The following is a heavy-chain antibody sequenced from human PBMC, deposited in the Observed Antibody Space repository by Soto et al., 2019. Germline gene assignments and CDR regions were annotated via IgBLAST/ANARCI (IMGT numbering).Heavy chain of an antibody. J-gene: IGHJ3*02. Sequence: ASGKVSCKASGGTFSSYAISWVRQARGQGLEWMGGIIPIFGTANYAQKFQGRVTITADESTSTAYMELSSLRSEDTAVYYCERDRYCSSTSCYGGAFDIWGQGTIVTVS. V-gene: IGHV1-69*13. CDR1: GGTFSSYA. D-gene: IGHD2-2*01. CDR3: ERDRYCSSTSCYGGAFDI. CDR2: IIPIFGTA.